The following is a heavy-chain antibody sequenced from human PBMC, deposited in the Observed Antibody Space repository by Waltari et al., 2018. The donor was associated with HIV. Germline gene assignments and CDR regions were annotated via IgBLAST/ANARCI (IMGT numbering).Heavy chain of an antibody. CDR2: INHSGST. J-gene: IGHJ5*02. Sequence: QVQLQQWGAGLLKPSETLSLTCAVYGGSFNINSWTWLRQLPGMDREWIGEINHSGSTNYNPSLMSRVAISVDTSKNQISLRLNSVTAADTAVYYCARGGGAVAGVPWGQGTLVTVSS. D-gene: IGHD6-19*01. CDR1: GGSFNINS. CDR3: ARGGGAVAGVP. V-gene: IGHV4-34*01.